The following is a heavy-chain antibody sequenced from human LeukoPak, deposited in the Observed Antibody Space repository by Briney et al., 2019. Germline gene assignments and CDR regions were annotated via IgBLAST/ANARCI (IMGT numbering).Heavy chain of an antibody. CDR3: ARIGYSSSCTDY. V-gene: IGHV3-7*01. J-gene: IGHJ4*02. Sequence: PGGSLRLSCAASGFTFSTYSIHWVRQAPGKGLGWVANIKQDGSQKYYVDSVKGRFTISRDNAKNSVYLQMNSLRAGDTAVYYCARIGYSSSCTDYWGQGTLVTVSS. CDR1: GFTFSTYS. D-gene: IGHD2-2*01. CDR2: IKQDGSQK.